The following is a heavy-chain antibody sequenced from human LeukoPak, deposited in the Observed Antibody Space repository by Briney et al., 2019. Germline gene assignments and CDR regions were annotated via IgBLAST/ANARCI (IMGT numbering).Heavy chain of an antibody. CDR3: VSFASGSWSY. V-gene: IGHV3-74*01. CDR1: GFTFSSYW. J-gene: IGHJ4*02. CDR2: INSDGSST. D-gene: IGHD3-10*01. Sequence: PGGSLRLSCAASGFTFSSYWMHWVRHAPGQGLVWVSRINSDGSSTTYADSVKGRFTISRDNAKNTLYLQMNSLRAEDTAMCYCVSFASGSWSYWGQGTLVTVSS.